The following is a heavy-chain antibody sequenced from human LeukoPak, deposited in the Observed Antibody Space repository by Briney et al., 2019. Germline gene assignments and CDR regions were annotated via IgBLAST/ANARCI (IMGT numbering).Heavy chain of an antibody. CDR2: VYTSGTT. J-gene: IGHJ4*02. CDR3: ARGTEKTRISGYYSFDH. D-gene: IGHD5-12*01. CDR1: GVSISAYL. V-gene: IGHV4-4*07. Sequence: SETLSLTCTVSGVSISAYLWTWIRQPAGKELEWIGRVYTSGTTYYNPSLESRVTISLDTFNNQFSLRVTSVTAADTAIYYCARGTEKTRISGYYSFDHWGRGLLVTVSS.